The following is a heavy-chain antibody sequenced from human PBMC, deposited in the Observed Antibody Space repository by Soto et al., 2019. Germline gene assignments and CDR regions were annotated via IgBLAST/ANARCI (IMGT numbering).Heavy chain of an antibody. Sequence: EVQLVESGGGLVQPGGSLRLSCAASGFTFSTYWMHWVRQAPGKGLVWVSRTNTDGSSTTDADSGEGRFTISRDNAKNTLYLQMNSLRAEDTAVYYCARGTRVIPAESDFDYWGQGTLVTVSS. J-gene: IGHJ4*02. D-gene: IGHD2-2*01. V-gene: IGHV3-74*01. CDR1: GFTFSTYW. CDR3: ARGTRVIPAESDFDY. CDR2: TNTDGSST.